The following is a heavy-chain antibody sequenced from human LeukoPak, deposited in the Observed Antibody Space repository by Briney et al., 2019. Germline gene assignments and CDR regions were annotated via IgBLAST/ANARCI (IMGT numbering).Heavy chain of an antibody. CDR2: IYHSGST. Sequence: SETLSLTCTVSGGSITSYYWSWIRQPPGKGLEWIGYIYHSGSTNYNPSLKSRVTISVETSKNQFSLKLSSVTAADTAVYYCARKLLNNWFDPWGQGTLVTVSS. D-gene: IGHD3-10*01. CDR3: ARKLLNNWFDP. J-gene: IGHJ5*02. CDR1: GGSITSYY. V-gene: IGHV4-59*08.